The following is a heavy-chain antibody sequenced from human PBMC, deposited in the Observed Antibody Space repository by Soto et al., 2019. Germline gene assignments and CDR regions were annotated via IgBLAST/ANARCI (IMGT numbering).Heavy chain of an antibody. V-gene: IGHV3-64D*06. CDR3: VKDRKPRSYYPEYFQH. CDR2: ISSNGGST. CDR1: GFTFSSYA. J-gene: IGHJ1*01. D-gene: IGHD1-26*01. Sequence: PSETLSLSCSASGFTFSSYAMHWVRQAPGKGLEYVSAISSNGGSTYYADSVKGRFTISRDNSKNTLYLQMSSLRGEDTAVYYCVKDRKPRSYYPEYFQHWGQGTLVTVSS.